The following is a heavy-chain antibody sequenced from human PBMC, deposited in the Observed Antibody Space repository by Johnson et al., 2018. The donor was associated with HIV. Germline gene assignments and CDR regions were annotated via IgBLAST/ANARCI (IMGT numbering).Heavy chain of an antibody. CDR1: GFTFSNAW. CDR3: ARDRGLWERNGAGAFDI. Sequence: VQLVESGGGLVKPGGSLRLSCAASGFTFSNAWMNWVRQAPGKGLEWVGRIYSETDGGTTDYAAPVKGRFTISRDNSKNKLYLQMNRLRAEDTAVDYCARDRGLWERNGAGAFDIWGQGTMVTVSS. D-gene: IGHD1-26*01. CDR2: IYSETDGGTT. J-gene: IGHJ3*02. V-gene: IGHV3-15*01.